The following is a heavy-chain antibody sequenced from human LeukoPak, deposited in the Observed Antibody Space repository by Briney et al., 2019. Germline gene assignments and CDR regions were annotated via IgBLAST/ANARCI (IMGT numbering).Heavy chain of an antibody. V-gene: IGHV1-18*04. D-gene: IGHD6-19*01. CDR2: ISAYNGNT. CDR1: GYTFTSYG. CDR3: ARGGAVASTRALGPLVPFDY. Sequence: GASVKVSCKASGYTFTSYGISWVRQAPGQGLEWMGWISAYNGNTNYAQKLQGRATMTTDTSTSTAYMELRSLRSDDTAVYYCARGGAVASTRALGPLVPFDYWGQGTLVTVSS. J-gene: IGHJ4*02.